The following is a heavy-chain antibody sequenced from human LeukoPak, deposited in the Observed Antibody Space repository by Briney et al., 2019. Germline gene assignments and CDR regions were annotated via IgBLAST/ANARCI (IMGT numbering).Heavy chain of an antibody. D-gene: IGHD6-13*01. CDR1: GVSFSGYY. CDR2: INHSGST. Sequence: SETLSLTCAVYGVSFSGYYWSWLRQPPGKGLEWIGEINHSGSTNYNASLKSRVTISVDTSKNQFSLKLSSVTAADTAVYYCASSDSSSWYVRVVYYVYWGQGTLVTVSS. J-gene: IGHJ4*02. CDR3: ASSDSSSWYVRVVYYVY. V-gene: IGHV4-34*01.